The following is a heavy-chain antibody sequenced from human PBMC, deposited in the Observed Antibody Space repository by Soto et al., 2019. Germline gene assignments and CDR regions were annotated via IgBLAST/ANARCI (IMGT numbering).Heavy chain of an antibody. V-gene: IGHV1-18*01. D-gene: IGHD3-22*01. CDR1: GYTFTSYG. J-gene: IGHJ1*01. Sequence: QVQLVPSGAEVKMPGASVKDYCKASGYTFTSYGISWVRQAPGQGLEWMGWISAYNGNTNYAQKLQGRVTMTTDTSTSTAYMELRSLRSDDTAVYYCARAGDYYDSSGYYTHEYFQHWGQGTLVTVSS. CDR2: ISAYNGNT. CDR3: ARAGDYYDSSGYYTHEYFQH.